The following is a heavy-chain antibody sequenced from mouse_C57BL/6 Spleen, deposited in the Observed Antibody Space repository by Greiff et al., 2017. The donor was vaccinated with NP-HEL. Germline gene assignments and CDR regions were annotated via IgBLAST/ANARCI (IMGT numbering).Heavy chain of an antibody. Sequence: EVHLQQSGPELVKPGASVKISCKASGYTFTDYYMNWVKQSHGKSLEWIGDINPNNGGTSYNQKFRGKATLTVDKSSSTAYMELRSLTSEDSAVYYCASPLLPYYAMDYWGQGTSVTVSS. D-gene: IGHD2-1*01. CDR3: ASPLLPYYAMDY. V-gene: IGHV1-26*01. CDR2: INPNNGGT. J-gene: IGHJ4*01. CDR1: GYTFTDYY.